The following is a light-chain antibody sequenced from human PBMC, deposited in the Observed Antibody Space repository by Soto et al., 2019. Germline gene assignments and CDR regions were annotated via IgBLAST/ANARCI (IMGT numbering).Light chain of an antibody. CDR3: QQYNSYSCT. V-gene: IGKV1-5*01. Sequence: DIQMTQSPSTLSASVGDRVTITCRASQSISSWLAWYQQKPGKAPKLLIYDASSLGSGVPSRFSGSGSGTEFTLTISSLQPDDFATYYCQQYNSYSCTFGQGTKLEIK. CDR2: DAS. J-gene: IGKJ2*02. CDR1: QSISSW.